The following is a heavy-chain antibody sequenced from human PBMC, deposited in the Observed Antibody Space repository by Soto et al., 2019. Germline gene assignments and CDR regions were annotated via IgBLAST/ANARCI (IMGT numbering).Heavy chain of an antibody. V-gene: IGHV1-18*04. J-gene: IGHJ4*02. CDR2: ISAYNGNR. CDR3: ARALVGYYDFWSGYSPSFGS. CDR1: GYTFTSYG. D-gene: IGHD3-3*01. Sequence: ASVKVSCKASGYTFTSYGISWVREAPGQGLELMGWISAYNGNRNYAQKLQGRVTMTKDTSTSTAYMELRSLRSDDTAVYYCARALVGYYDFWSGYSPSFGSWGQGTLVTVSS.